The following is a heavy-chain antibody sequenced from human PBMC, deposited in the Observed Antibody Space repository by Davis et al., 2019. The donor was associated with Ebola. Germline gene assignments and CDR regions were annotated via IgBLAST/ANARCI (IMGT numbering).Heavy chain of an antibody. J-gene: IGHJ3*02. V-gene: IGHV1-18*01. D-gene: IGHD2-15*01. Sequence: AASVKVSCKTSGYTFTSYGISWVRQAPGQGLEWMGWISTYLGGTNSAQKLQGRVTMTTDTSTSTAYMELRSLRSDDTAVYYCARAIVVVVAAKIDAFDIWGQGTMVTVSS. CDR3: ARAIVVVVAAKIDAFDI. CDR1: GYTFTSYG. CDR2: ISTYLGGT.